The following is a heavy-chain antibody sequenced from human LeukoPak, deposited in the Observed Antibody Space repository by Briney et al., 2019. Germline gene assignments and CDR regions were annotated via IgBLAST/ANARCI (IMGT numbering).Heavy chain of an antibody. CDR1: GYTFTSYG. V-gene: IGHV1-18*01. CDR2: ISAYNGNT. J-gene: IGHJ6*02. CDR3: ARVPAAKEAYYYGMDV. D-gene: IGHD2-2*01. Sequence: ASVKVSCKASGYTFTSYGISWVRQAPGQGLEWMGWISAYNGNTNYAQKLQGRVTMTTDTSTSTVYMELRSLRSDDTAVYYCARVPAAKEAYYYGMDVWGQGTTVTVSS.